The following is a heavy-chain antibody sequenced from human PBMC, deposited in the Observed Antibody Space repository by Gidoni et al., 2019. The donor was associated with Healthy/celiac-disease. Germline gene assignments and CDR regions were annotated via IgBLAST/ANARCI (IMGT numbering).Heavy chain of an antibody. Sequence: QLQLQESGPGLVKPSETLSLTCTVSGGSISSSSYYWGWLRQPPGKGLEWIGSIYYSGSTYYNPSLKIRVTISVDTSKNQFSLKLSSVTAADTAVYYCAIQVPGPNWFDPWGQGTLVTVAS. CDR3: AIQVPGPNWFDP. J-gene: IGHJ5*02. CDR1: GGSISSSSYY. V-gene: IGHV4-39*01. CDR2: IYYSGST. D-gene: IGHD1-1*01.